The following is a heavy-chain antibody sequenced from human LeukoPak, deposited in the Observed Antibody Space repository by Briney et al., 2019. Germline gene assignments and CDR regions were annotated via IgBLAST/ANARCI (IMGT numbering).Heavy chain of an antibody. CDR3: AREARLRYFLINWFDP. CDR1: GGSISSYY. Sequence: SETLSLTCTVSGGSISSYYWSWIRQHPGKGLEWIGYIYYSGSTYYNPSLKSRVTISVDTSKNQFSLKLSSVTAADTAVYYCAREARLRYFLINWFDPWGQGTLVTVSS. D-gene: IGHD3-9*01. CDR2: IYYSGST. V-gene: IGHV4-59*06. J-gene: IGHJ5*02.